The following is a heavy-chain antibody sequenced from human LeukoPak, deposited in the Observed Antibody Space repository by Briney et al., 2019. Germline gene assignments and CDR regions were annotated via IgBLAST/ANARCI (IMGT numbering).Heavy chain of an antibody. CDR1: GYSISSGYY. V-gene: IGHV4-38-2*02. J-gene: IGHJ4*02. Sequence: SETLSLTCTVSGYSISSGYYWGWIRQPPGKGLEWIGEIYHSGSTNYNPSLKSRVTISVDKSKNQFSLKLSSVTAADTAVYYCARYDVGWYYFDYWGQGTLVTVSS. CDR2: IYHSGST. D-gene: IGHD6-19*01. CDR3: ARYDVGWYYFDY.